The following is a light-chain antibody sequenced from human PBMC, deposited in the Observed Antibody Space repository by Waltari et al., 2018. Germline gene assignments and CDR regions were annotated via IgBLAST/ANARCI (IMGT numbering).Light chain of an antibody. V-gene: IGLV2-23*02. CDR3: CSYAGSSTFEV. Sequence: QSALTQPASVSGSPGQSITISCTGTSSDVGGYNYVSSYQQHPGKAPKLMIYDVSKRPSGVSNRFSGSKSGNTASLTISGLQAEDEADYYCCSYAGSSTFEVFGGGTKLTVL. CDR1: SSDVGGYNY. J-gene: IGLJ3*02. CDR2: DVS.